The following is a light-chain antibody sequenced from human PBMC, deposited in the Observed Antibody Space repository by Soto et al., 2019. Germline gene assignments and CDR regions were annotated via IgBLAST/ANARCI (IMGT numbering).Light chain of an antibody. Sequence: DIQLTQSPSFLSASVGDRVSITCRASQGIGSYLAWYQKKPGKAPNLLIYAASTLQSGVPSRFSGSGSGTDFNLTISRLQTEDFATYYCHQLNNYPLTFGGGTKVDIK. CDR3: HQLNNYPLT. V-gene: IGKV1-9*01. CDR1: QGIGSY. CDR2: AAS. J-gene: IGKJ4*01.